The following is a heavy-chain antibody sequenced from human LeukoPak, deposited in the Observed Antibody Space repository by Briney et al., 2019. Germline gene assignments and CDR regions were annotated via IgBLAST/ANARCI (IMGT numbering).Heavy chain of an antibody. Sequence: SGTLSLTCTVSGGSISSYYWSWIRQPPGKGLEWIGYIYYSGSTNYNPSLKSRVTISVDTSKNQFSLKMSSMTAADTAVYYCATAKGSVAGLIDYWGQGTLVTVSS. CDR3: ATAKGSVAGLIDY. D-gene: IGHD6-19*01. V-gene: IGHV4-59*01. CDR1: GGSISSYY. CDR2: IYYSGST. J-gene: IGHJ4*02.